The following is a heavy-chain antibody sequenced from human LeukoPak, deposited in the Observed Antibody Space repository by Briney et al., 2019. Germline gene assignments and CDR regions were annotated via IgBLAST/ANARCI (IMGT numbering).Heavy chain of an antibody. CDR3: ARDTAMNGYYYYGMDV. CDR1: GGSISSGGYY. Sequence: ASETLSLTCTVSGGSISSGGYYWSWIRQHPGKGLEWIGYIYYSGSTYYNPSLKSRVTISVDTSKNQFSLKLSSVTAADTAVYYCARDTAMNGYYYYGMDVWGQGTTVTVSS. V-gene: IGHV4-31*03. D-gene: IGHD5-18*01. J-gene: IGHJ6*02. CDR2: IYYSGST.